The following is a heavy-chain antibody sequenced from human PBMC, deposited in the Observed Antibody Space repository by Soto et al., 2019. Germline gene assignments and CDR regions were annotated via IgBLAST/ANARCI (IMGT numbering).Heavy chain of an antibody. D-gene: IGHD5-12*01. CDR3: AKEQSGYSGYDAFDY. V-gene: IGHV3-30*18. Sequence: GGSLRLSCAASGFTFISYGMHWVRQAPGKGLEWVAVISYDGSNKYYADSVKGRFAISRDNSKNTLYLQMNSLRAEDTAVYYCAKEQSGYSGYDAFDYWGQGTLVTVSS. J-gene: IGHJ4*02. CDR2: ISYDGSNK. CDR1: GFTFISYG.